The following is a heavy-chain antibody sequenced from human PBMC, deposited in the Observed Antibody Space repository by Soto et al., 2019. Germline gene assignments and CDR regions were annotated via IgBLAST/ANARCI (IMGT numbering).Heavy chain of an antibody. Sequence: GGSLRLSCAASGFTFSSYAMSWVRQAPGKGLEWVSAISGSGGSTYYADSVKGRFTISRDNSKNTLYLQMNSLRAEDTAVYYCAKDPGIGYLYYYMDVWGKGTTVTVSS. CDR2: ISGSGGST. D-gene: IGHD2-15*01. CDR3: AKDPGIGYLYYYMDV. V-gene: IGHV3-23*01. CDR1: GFTFSSYA. J-gene: IGHJ6*03.